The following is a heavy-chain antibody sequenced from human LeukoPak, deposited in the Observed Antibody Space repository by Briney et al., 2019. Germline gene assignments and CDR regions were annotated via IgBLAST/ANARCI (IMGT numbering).Heavy chain of an antibody. CDR2: ISAYNGNT. V-gene: IGHV1-18*04. J-gene: IGHJ5*02. Sequence: ASVKVSCKASGYTFTGYYIHWVRQAPGQGLEWMGWISAYNGNTNYAQKLQGRVTMTTDTSTSTAYMELRSLRSDDTAVYYCATIRRGYSYGEFDPWGQGTLVTVSS. D-gene: IGHD5-18*01. CDR3: ATIRRGYSYGEFDP. CDR1: GYTFTGYY.